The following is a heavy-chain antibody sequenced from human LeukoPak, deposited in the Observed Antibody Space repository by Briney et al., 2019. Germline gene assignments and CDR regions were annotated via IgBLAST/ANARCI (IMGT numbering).Heavy chain of an antibody. J-gene: IGHJ4*02. D-gene: IGHD2-8*01. V-gene: IGHV4-59*01. CDR1: SGSISSYY. CDR2: IYYSGST. Sequence: SETLSLTCTVSSGSISSYYWSWIRQPPGKGLEWIGYIYYSGSTNYNPSLKSRVTISVDTSKNQLSLKLSPVTAADTAVYYCARSDCTNGVCYEDYWGQGTLVTVSS. CDR3: ARSDCTNGVCYEDY.